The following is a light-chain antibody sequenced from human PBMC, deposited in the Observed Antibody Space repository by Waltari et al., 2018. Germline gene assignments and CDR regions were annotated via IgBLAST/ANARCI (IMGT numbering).Light chain of an antibody. CDR1: SSNIGSNT. CDR3: AAWDDSLNGVV. CDR2: SKN. V-gene: IGLV1-44*01. Sequence: QSVLTQPPSASGTPGQRVTISCSGSSSNIGSNTVNWYQQLPGTAPKLLIYSKNQRPSGGPDRFSGSKSGTSASLAISGLQSEDEADYYCAAWDDSLNGVVFGGGTKLTVL. J-gene: IGLJ2*01.